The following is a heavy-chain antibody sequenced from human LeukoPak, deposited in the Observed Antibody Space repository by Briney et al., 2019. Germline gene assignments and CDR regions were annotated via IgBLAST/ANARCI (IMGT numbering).Heavy chain of an antibody. Sequence: GGSLRLPCAASGFTFSSYAMSWVRQAPGKGLEWVSGTSGSGVSTYYADSVKGRFTISRDNSKNTLYLQMNSLRAEDTAIYYCAKDVLRGWGSTNFDYWGQGTLVTVSS. J-gene: IGHJ4*02. V-gene: IGHV3-23*01. D-gene: IGHD3-16*01. CDR1: GFTFSSYA. CDR3: AKDVLRGWGSTNFDY. CDR2: TSGSGVST.